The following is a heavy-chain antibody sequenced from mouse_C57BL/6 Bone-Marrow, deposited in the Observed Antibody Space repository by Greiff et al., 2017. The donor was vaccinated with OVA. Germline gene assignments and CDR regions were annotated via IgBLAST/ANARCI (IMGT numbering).Heavy chain of an antibody. Sequence: QVQLQQSGPELVKPGASVKISCKASGYSFTSYYIHWVKQRPGQGLEWIGWIYPGSGNTKYNEKFKGKATLTADTSSSTAYMQLSSLTSEDSAVYYCERKGAHYFDYWGQGTTLTVSS. D-gene: IGHD3-1*01. CDR3: ERKGAHYFDY. V-gene: IGHV1-66*01. CDR2: IYPGSGNT. J-gene: IGHJ2*01. CDR1: GYSFTSYY.